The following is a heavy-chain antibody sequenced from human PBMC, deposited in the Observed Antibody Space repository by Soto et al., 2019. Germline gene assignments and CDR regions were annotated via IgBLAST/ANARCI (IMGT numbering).Heavy chain of an antibody. CDR2: IYSGGST. CDR3: ASAYYDSTGYYHDAFNI. CDR1: GFTFSSYA. Sequence: GGSLRLSCAASGFTFSSYAMSWVRQAPGKGLEWVSVIYSGGSTYYADSVKGRFTISRDNAKYSLYLQMNSLRAEDTAVYYCASAYYDSTGYYHDAFNIWGQGTMVTVSS. V-gene: IGHV3-23*03. D-gene: IGHD3-22*01. J-gene: IGHJ3*02.